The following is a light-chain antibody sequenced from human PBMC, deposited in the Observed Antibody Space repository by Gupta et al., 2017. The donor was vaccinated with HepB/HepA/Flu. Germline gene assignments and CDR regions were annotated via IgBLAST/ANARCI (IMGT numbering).Light chain of an antibody. CDR1: SSDVGGSNY. CDR2: DVS. CDR3: CSYAGRYTKI. V-gene: IGLV2-11*01. Sequence: QSALTQPRSVSGSPGQSVIISCTGTSSDVGGSNYVSWYQQHPDKAPKFIIYDVSKRPSGVPDRFSGSKSGNTASLTISGLQAEDEADYYCCSYAGRYTKIFGGGTKLTVL. J-gene: IGLJ2*01.